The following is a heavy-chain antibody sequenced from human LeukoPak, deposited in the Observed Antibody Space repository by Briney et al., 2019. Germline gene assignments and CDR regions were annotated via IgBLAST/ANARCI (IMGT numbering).Heavy chain of an antibody. V-gene: IGHV1-46*01. J-gene: IGHJ4*02. CDR2: INPSGGST. CDR1: GYTFTSYY. Sequence: GASVKVSCKASGYTFTSYYMHWVRQAPGQGLEWMGIINPSGGSTSYAQKFQGRVTMTRDMSTSTVYMELSSLRSEDTAVYYCARFDYSYGSAYYFDYWGQGTLVTVSS. D-gene: IGHD5-18*01. CDR3: ARFDYSYGSAYYFDY.